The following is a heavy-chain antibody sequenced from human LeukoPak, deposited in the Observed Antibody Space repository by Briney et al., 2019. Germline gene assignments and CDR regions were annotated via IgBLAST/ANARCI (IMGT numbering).Heavy chain of an antibody. CDR3: AKARVPTGNGYYSD. CDR1: GFTFNNYA. V-gene: IGHV3-23*01. CDR2: ISDSGGST. D-gene: IGHD3-22*01. Sequence: GGSLRLSCAASGFTFNNYAMGWVRQAPGGGLEWVSDISDSGGSTYNKDSVRGRFTITRANSKNTLYLQMNSLRAEDTAIYYCAKARVPTGNGYYSDWGQGTLVTVSS. J-gene: IGHJ4*02.